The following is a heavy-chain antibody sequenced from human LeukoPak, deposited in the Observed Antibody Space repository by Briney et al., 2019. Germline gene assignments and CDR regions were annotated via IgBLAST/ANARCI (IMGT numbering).Heavy chain of an antibody. CDR2: ISSSGSTI. D-gene: IGHD2-15*01. V-gene: IGHV3-48*03. Sequence: GGSLRLSCAASGFPFSSYEMNWVRQAPGKGLEWVSYISSSGSTIYYADSVKGRFTISRDNAENSLYLQMNSLRAEDTAVYYCAREVVVGTNWFDSWGQGTLVAASS. J-gene: IGHJ5*01. CDR1: GFPFSSYE. CDR3: AREVVVGTNWFDS.